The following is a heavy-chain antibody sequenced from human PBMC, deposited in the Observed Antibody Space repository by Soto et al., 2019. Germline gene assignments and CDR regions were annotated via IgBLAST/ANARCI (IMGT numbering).Heavy chain of an antibody. CDR1: GASISSGTHY. Sequence: QVQLQESGPGLVKPSETLFITCRVSGASISSGTHYWGWLRQAPGRGLEWIGTVYHTGSASYNPSLGNRVSISVDTSRNEFSLNLNSVTAADTAIYYCVRPRVAATGAFDYWGHGTLVSVSS. CDR3: VRPRVAATGAFDY. J-gene: IGHJ4*01. D-gene: IGHD1-26*01. V-gene: IGHV4-39*01. CDR2: VYHTGSA.